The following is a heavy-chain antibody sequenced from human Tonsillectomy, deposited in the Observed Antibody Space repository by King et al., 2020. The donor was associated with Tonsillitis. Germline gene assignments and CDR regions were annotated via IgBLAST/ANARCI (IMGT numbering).Heavy chain of an antibody. V-gene: IGHV4-31*01. D-gene: IGHD5-24*01. CDR2: IYYSGST. CDR1: GGSISSGGYY. J-gene: IGHJ4*02. Sequence: QLQESGPGLVKPSQTLSLTCTVSGGSISSGGYYWSWIRQHPGKGLEWIGYIYYSGSTYYNPSLKSLVTISVDPSKNQFSLKLSSVTAADTAVYYCARDGGRWLLGVGGGVFDYWGQGTLVTVSS. CDR3: ARDGGRWLLGVGGGVFDY.